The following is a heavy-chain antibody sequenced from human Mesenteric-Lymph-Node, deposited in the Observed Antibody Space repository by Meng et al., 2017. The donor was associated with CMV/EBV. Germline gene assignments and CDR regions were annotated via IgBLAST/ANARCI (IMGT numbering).Heavy chain of an antibody. J-gene: IGHJ4*02. CDR1: GFTFSSYG. Sequence: GGSLRLSCAASGFTFSSYGMHWVRQAPGKGLEWVAVIWYDGSNKYYADSVKGRFTISRDNSKNTLYLQMNSLRADDTSLYYCARDRGSGWYEAPHFWGQGTLVTVSS. CDR2: IWYDGSNK. D-gene: IGHD6-19*01. V-gene: IGHV3-33*01. CDR3: ARDRGSGWYEAPHF.